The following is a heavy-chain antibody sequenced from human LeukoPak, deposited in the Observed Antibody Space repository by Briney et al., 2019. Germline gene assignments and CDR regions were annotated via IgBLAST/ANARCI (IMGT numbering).Heavy chain of an antibody. Sequence: KAGGSLRLSCAASGFTVSDNYMNWVRQAPGKGLEWIGEIYHSGSTNYNPSLKSRVTISVDKSKNQFSLKLSSVTAADTAVYYCARDYGWYGGQGTLVTVSS. CDR2: IYHSGST. CDR3: ARDYGWY. D-gene: IGHD6-19*01. V-gene: IGHV4-4*02. CDR1: GFTVSDNY. J-gene: IGHJ4*02.